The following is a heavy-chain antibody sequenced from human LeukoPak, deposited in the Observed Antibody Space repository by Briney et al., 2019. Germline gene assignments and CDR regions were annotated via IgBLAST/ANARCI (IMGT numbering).Heavy chain of an antibody. CDR1: GFTFSSYS. Sequence: PGGSLRLSCAASGFTFSSYSMNWVRQAPGKGLEWVSSISSSSSYIYYADSVKGRFTISRDNSKNTLYLQMNSLRAEDTAVYYCAKRLPGDDAFDIWGQGTMVTVSS. V-gene: IGHV3-21*01. CDR2: ISSSSSYI. CDR3: AKRLPGDDAFDI. J-gene: IGHJ3*02. D-gene: IGHD1-1*01.